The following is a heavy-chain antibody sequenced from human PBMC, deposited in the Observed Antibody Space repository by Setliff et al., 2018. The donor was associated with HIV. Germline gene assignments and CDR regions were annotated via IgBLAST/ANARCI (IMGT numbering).Heavy chain of an antibody. CDR1: GGSLSGY. V-gene: IGHV4-34*01. Sequence: SETLSLPCAVYGGSLSGYWSWIRQSPGKGLEWLGEINHSGNTHYDPSLKSRLTISIDTSKKQFSLKLNSVTSADAAIYYCVASSSWSCRLNYWGQGTLVTSPQ. CDR2: INHSGNT. D-gene: IGHD2-2*01. CDR3: VASSSWSCRLNY. J-gene: IGHJ4*02.